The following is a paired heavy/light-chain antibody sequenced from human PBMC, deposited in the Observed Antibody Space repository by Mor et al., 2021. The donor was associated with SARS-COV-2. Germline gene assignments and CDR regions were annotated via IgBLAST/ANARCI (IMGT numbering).Light chain of an antibody. CDR1: LSVSSN. Sequence: EIVMTQSPATLSVSPGERATLSCRASLSVSSNLAWYQQKPGQAPRLLIYGASTRVTGIPARFSGSGSGTEFTLTISSLQSEDFAVYYCQQYNHWYTFGQGTKLEIK. CDR2: GAS. J-gene: IGKJ2*01. CDR3: QQYNHWYT. V-gene: IGKV3-15*01.
Heavy chain of an antibody. CDR1: GYSFTTYW. Sequence: EVQLVQSGAEVKKPGDSLKISCKVSGYSFTTYWIVWVRQMPGKALEWMGIIYPGDSDIRYSPSFQGQVTISADKSITTAYLQWSSLKASDTAMYYCARLTVAGTVLDYWGQGTLVTVSS. J-gene: IGHJ4*02. CDR2: IYPGDSDI. D-gene: IGHD6-19*01. V-gene: IGHV5-51*01. CDR3: ARLTVAGTVLDY.